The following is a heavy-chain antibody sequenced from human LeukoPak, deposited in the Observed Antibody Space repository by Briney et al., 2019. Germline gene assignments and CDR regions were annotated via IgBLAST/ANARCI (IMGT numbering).Heavy chain of an antibody. J-gene: IGHJ3*02. CDR2: VYPGDTYT. D-gene: IGHD3-22*01. V-gene: IGHV5-51*01. CDR3: TRRRDYDSSGYYRGDAFDI. Sequence: GESLKISCEGSGYNFPNYWIAWVRQMPGKGLEWMGMVYPGDTYTRYSPSFRGHVTISADKSINTAYIQWRSLMASDSAMYYCTRRRDYDSSGYYRGDAFDIWGQGTVVTVSS. CDR1: GYNFPNYW.